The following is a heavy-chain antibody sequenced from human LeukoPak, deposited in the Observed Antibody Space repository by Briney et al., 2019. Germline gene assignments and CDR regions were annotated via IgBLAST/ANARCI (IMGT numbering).Heavy chain of an antibody. Sequence: SETLSLTCTVSGGSISSYYWSWIRQPPGKGLEWIGYIYYSGSTNYNPSLKSRVTISVDTSKNQFSLKLSSVTAADTAVYYCARLDFWSADYYYYGMDVWGQGTMVTVS. V-gene: IGHV4-59*08. CDR1: GGSISSYY. J-gene: IGHJ6*02. CDR2: IYYSGST. D-gene: IGHD3-3*01. CDR3: ARLDFWSADYYYYGMDV.